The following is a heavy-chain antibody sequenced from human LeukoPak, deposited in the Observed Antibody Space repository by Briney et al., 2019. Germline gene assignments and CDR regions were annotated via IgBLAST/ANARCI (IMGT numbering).Heavy chain of an antibody. CDR2: IYYSGST. V-gene: IGHV4-30-4*07. D-gene: IGHD3-10*01. CDR3: ARERVVRGMFDP. CDR1: GGSISSGGYS. Sequence: SETLSLTCAVSGGSISSGGYSWSWIRQPPGKGLEWIGYIYYSGSTYYNPSLKSRVTISVDTSKNQFSLKLSSVTTADTAVYYCARERVVRGMFDPWGQGTLVTVSS. J-gene: IGHJ5*02.